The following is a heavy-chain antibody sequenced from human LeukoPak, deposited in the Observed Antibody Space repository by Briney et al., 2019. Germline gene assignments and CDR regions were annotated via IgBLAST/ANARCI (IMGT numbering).Heavy chain of an antibody. Sequence: ASVKVSCKASGYTFTSYGISWVRQAPGQGLEWMGWISAYNVNTNYAQKLQGRVTMTTDPSTSTAYMELRSLRSDDTAVYYCARANGAVVRGEVDYWGQGTLVTVSS. CDR1: GYTFTSYG. CDR2: ISAYNVNT. V-gene: IGHV1-18*01. D-gene: IGHD3-10*01. CDR3: ARANGAVVRGEVDY. J-gene: IGHJ4*02.